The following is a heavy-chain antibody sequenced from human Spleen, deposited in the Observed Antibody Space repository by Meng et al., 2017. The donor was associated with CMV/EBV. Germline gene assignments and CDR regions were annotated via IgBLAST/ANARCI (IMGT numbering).Heavy chain of an antibody. CDR3: ARADSTIFGVVIGNMDV. CDR1: GGSISSYY. V-gene: IGHV4-59*01. J-gene: IGHJ6*02. D-gene: IGHD3-3*01. CDR2: IYYSGST. Sequence: GSLRLSCTVSGGSISSYYWSWIRQPPGKGLEWIGYIYYSGSTNYNPSLKSRVTISVDTSKNQFSLKLSSVTAADTAVYYCARADSTIFGVVIGNMDVWGQGTTVTVSS.